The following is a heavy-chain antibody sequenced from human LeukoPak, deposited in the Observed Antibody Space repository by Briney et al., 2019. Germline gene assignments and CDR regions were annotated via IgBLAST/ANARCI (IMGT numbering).Heavy chain of an antibody. J-gene: IGHJ4*02. V-gene: IGHV4-39*01. Sequence: SETLSITCTVSGGSISSSSYYWGWIRQPPGKGLEWIGSIYYSGSTYYNPFLKSRVTISVDTSKNQFSLKLSSVTAADTAVYYCARTPPYCSSTSCYDFDYWGQGTLVTVSS. CDR3: ARTPPYCSSTSCYDFDY. D-gene: IGHD2-2*01. CDR2: IYYSGST. CDR1: GGSISSSSYY.